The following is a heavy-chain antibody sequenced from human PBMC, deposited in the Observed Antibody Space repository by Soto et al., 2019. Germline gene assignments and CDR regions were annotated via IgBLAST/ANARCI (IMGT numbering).Heavy chain of an antibody. Sequence: SETLSLTCAVSGYSISSGYYWGWIRQPPGKGLEWIGSIYHSGSTYYNPSLKSRVTISVDTSKNQFSLKLSSVTAADTAVYYCARCEGYTHYYYYGMDVWGQGTTVTVSS. V-gene: IGHV4-38-2*01. CDR3: ARCEGYTHYYYYGMDV. J-gene: IGHJ6*02. CDR2: IYHSGST. D-gene: IGHD5-12*01. CDR1: GYSISSGYY.